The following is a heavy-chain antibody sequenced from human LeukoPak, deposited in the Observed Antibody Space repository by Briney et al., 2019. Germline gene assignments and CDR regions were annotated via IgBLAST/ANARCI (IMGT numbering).Heavy chain of an antibody. D-gene: IGHD6-13*01. CDR2: IYYSGST. CDR1: GGSISSSSYY. Sequence: SETLSLTCTVSGGSISSSSYYWGWIRQPPGKGLEWIGSIYYSGSTYYNPSLKSRVTISVDTSKNQFSLKLSSVTAADTAVYYCAITGPGIAAAGPLSFDYWGQGTLVTVSS. CDR3: AITGPGIAAAGPLSFDY. V-gene: IGHV4-39*07. J-gene: IGHJ4*02.